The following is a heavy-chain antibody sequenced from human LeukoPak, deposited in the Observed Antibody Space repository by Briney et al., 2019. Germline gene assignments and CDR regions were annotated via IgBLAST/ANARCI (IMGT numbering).Heavy chain of an antibody. CDR3: ARDRTVVPAAENWFDP. V-gene: IGHV4-4*07. D-gene: IGHD2-2*01. CDR2: IYTSGST. J-gene: IGHJ5*02. Sequence: PSETLSLTCTVSGGSISSYYWSWIRQPAGKGLEWIGRIYTSGSTNYNPSLKSRVTMSVDTSKNQFSLKLSSVTAADTAVYYCARDRTVVPAAENWFDPWGQGTLVTVSS. CDR1: GGSISSYY.